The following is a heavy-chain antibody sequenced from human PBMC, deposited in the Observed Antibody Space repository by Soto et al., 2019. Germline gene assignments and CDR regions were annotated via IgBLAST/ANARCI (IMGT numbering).Heavy chain of an antibody. CDR2: ISGSGGST. Sequence: GGSLRLSCAASGCTFSSYAMSWFRQAPGKGLEWVAAISGSGGSTYYADSVRGGFTIARDNSKTPLYLQMTTLRAADTAVYYCAKDPPGPDYWGQGTLVTVSS. J-gene: IGHJ4*02. V-gene: IGHV3-23*01. CDR1: GCTFSSYA. CDR3: AKDPPGPDY.